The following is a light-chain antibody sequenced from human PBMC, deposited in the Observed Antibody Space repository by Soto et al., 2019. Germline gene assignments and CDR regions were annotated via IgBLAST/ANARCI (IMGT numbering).Light chain of an antibody. J-gene: IGLJ2*01. CDR2: EVS. CDR1: SSDVGGYNY. Sequence: QSALTQPPSASGSPGQSVTISCPGTSSDVGGYNYVSWYQQHPGKAPKLMIYEVSKRPSGVPDRFSGSKSGNTASLTVSGLQAEDEADYYCSSYAGSTNPVVFGGGTKLTVL. V-gene: IGLV2-8*01. CDR3: SSYAGSTNPVV.